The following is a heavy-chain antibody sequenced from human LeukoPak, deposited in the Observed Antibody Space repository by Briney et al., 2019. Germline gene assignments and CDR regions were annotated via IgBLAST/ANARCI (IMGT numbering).Heavy chain of an antibody. J-gene: IGHJ3*02. CDR1: GYTFTGYY. D-gene: IGHD1-26*01. V-gene: IGHV1-2*02. CDR2: INPNNGGT. CDR3: ARESSGSYWDAFDI. Sequence: ASVKVSCKASGYTFTGYYIHWGRQAPGQGLEWMGWINPNNGGTNFPQKFQGRVTMTGDTSISTAYMELSGLSSDDTAVYFCARESSGSYWDAFDIWGQGTMVTVSS.